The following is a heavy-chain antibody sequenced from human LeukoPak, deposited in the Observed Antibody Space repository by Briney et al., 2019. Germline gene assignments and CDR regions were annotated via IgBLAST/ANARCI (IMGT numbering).Heavy chain of an antibody. V-gene: IGHV3-21*01. J-gene: IGHJ3*02. Sequence: GGSLRLSCAASGFTFSSYSMNWVRQAPGKGLEWVSSISSSSSYIYYADSVKGRFTISRDNAKNSLYLQMNSLRAEDTAVYYCARVSDYGAPGALDIWGQGTMVTVSS. CDR2: ISSSSSYI. CDR1: GFTFSSYS. D-gene: IGHD4-17*01. CDR3: ARVSDYGAPGALDI.